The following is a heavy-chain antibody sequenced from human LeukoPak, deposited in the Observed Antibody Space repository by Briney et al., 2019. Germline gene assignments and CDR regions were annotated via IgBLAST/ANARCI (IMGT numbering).Heavy chain of an antibody. Sequence: GESLKISCKGSGYRFTSYWIGWVRQMPGKGLEWMGIIYPGDSDTRYSPSFQGQVTISADKSISTAYLQWSSLKASDTAMYYCARRDGYSSSEYYFDYWGQGTLVTVSS. D-gene: IGHD5-18*01. CDR2: IYPGDSDT. V-gene: IGHV5-51*01. CDR1: GYRFTSYW. CDR3: ARRDGYSSSEYYFDY. J-gene: IGHJ4*02.